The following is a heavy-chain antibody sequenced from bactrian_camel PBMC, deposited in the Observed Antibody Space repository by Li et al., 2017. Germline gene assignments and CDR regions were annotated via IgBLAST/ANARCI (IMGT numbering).Heavy chain of an antibody. CDR1: GFTFSSYA. CDR2: INSGGRSI. J-gene: IGHJ6*01. CDR3: AKGPGYYSEWDA. D-gene: IGHD4*01. Sequence: VQLVESGGGLVQPGGSLRLSCTGPGFTFSSYAMSWVRQAPGKGLEWISSINSGGRSIYYADSVKGRFTVSRINAYNTLHLQLSRLKPEDTAIYYCAKGPGYYSEWDAWGQGTQVTVS. V-gene: IGHV3S31*01.